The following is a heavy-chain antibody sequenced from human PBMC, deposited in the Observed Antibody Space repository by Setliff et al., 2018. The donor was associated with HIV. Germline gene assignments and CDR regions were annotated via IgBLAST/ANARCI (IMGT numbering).Heavy chain of an antibody. D-gene: IGHD5-18*01. CDR3: ARTRGYSYGTLAGFDY. J-gene: IGHJ4*01. V-gene: IGHV4-59*11. CDR1: GASIRSQY. Sequence: SETLSLTCTVSGASIRSQYWSWIRKPPGKGLEWIGYISYSGSTNYNPPLESRVAMSVDTSKQQFSLEVSSVTAADTAVYYCARTRGYSYGTLAGFDYWGRGSLVTVSS. CDR2: ISYSGST.